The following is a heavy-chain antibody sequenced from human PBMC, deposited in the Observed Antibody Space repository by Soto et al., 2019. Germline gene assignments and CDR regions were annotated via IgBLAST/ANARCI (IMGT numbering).Heavy chain of an antibody. CDR3: AKAIGSQQFDH. Sequence: PGGSLRLSCAASGFTFTTYAMAWVRQAPGKGLEWGSTIHSSGAYTYYAESVKGRFTISRDNSKNTLYLQMNSLRAEDTAVYYCAKAIGSQQFDHWAQGTLVTVSS. V-gene: IGHV3-23*01. CDR1: GFTFTTYA. J-gene: IGHJ4*02. CDR2: IHSSGAYT. D-gene: IGHD2-2*01.